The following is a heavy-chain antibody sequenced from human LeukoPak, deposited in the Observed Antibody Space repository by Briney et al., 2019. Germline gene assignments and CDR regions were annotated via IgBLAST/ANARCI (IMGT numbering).Heavy chain of an antibody. Sequence: GGSLRLSCAASGFTFSNYAMSWVRQAPGKRLEWVSVIGGRGEDIHYAESVEGRFTISRDNSKNTLYLQMNSLRADDTALYYCAKYARTIAVAGFDSWGQGTLVTVSS. CDR2: IGGRGEDI. CDR3: AKYARTIAVAGFDS. D-gene: IGHD6-19*01. J-gene: IGHJ4*02. V-gene: IGHV3-23*01. CDR1: GFTFSNYA.